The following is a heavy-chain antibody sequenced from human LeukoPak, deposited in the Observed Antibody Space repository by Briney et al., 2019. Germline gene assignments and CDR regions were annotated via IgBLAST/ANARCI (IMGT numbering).Heavy chain of an antibody. D-gene: IGHD3-3*01. J-gene: IGHJ4*02. Sequence: SQTLSLTCTVSGGFISSGSYYWSWIRQPPGKGLEWIGYIYYSGSTNYNPSLKSRVTISVDTSKNQFSLKLSSVTAADTAVYYCARGYLEWLLYLDYWGQGTLVTVSS. V-gene: IGHV4-61*01. CDR3: ARGYLEWLLYLDY. CDR1: GGFISSGSYY. CDR2: IYYSGST.